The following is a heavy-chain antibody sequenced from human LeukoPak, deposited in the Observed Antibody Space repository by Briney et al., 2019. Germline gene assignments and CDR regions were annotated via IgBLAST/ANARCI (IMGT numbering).Heavy chain of an antibody. CDR2: INPKRGVT. CDR1: GYTFTDYY. D-gene: IGHD4-17*01. CDR3: ARERNYGDYGNAFDV. V-gene: IGHV1-2*02. Sequence: ASVKVSFKASGYTFTDYYIHWMRQAPGQGLEWMGWINPKRGVTTYAQKLQGRVTMTRDTSITTAYMELTRLRSDDTTIYYCARERNYGDYGNAFDVWGQGTKVTVSS. J-gene: IGHJ3*01.